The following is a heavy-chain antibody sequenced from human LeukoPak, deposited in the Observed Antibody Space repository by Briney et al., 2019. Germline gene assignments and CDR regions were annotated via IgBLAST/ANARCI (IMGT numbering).Heavy chain of an antibody. V-gene: IGHV3-23*01. CDR1: GFTFPTYA. D-gene: IGHD3-16*02. CDR3: AKDYRMIAFGGVIGIDAFDI. CDR2: IRVSDGAR. J-gene: IGHJ3*02. Sequence: GGSLRLSCVASGFTFPTYAMMWVRQAPGKGLEWVSSIRVSDGARFYADSVKGRFTTSRDNPKNTLFLQMNSLRAEDTALYYCAKDYRMIAFGGVIGIDAFDIWGQGTMVTVSS.